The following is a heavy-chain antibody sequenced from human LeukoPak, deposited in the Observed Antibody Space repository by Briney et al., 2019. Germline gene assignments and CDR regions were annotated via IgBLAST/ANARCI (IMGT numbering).Heavy chain of an antibody. J-gene: IGHJ4*02. CDR1: GFTFDDYA. V-gene: IGHV3-30*02. CDR2: IRNDGSYE. D-gene: IGHD5-24*01. CDR3: AKGRYGQLDY. Sequence: GGSLRLSCAASGFTFDDYAMHWVRQAPGKGLEWVTFIRNDGSYESYADSVKGRFTVSRDNSKKTLYLQMNSLRADDSAVYYCAKGRYGQLDYWGQGTLVIVSS.